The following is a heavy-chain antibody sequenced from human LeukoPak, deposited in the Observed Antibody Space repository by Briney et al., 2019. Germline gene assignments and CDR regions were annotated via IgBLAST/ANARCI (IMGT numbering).Heavy chain of an antibody. D-gene: IGHD4-23*01. CDR2: IYSGGGT. Sequence: GGSLRLSCAASGVTVSSNYMTWVRQAPGKGLEYVSVIYSGGGTYYADSVKARFSSSRDNSKSTLYLQMNSLRAEDTAVYYCARLVTGTTVVNSGWFDPWGQGTLVTVSS. CDR1: GVTVSSNY. V-gene: IGHV3-66*04. J-gene: IGHJ5*02. CDR3: ARLVTGTTVVNSGWFDP.